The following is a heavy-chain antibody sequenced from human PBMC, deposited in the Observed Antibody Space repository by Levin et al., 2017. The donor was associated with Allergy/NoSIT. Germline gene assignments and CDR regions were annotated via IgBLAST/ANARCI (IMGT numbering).Heavy chain of an antibody. V-gene: IGHV3-30*18. CDR1: GFTFSSFG. CDR3: AKDYLRFGELLPQGFHI. D-gene: IGHD3-10*01. Sequence: GGSLRLSCAASGFTFSSFGMYWVRQAPGKGLEWVAVISYDGIKKYYADSVKGRFTISRDNSKNTLYVQMNSLRPEDTAVYYCAKDYLRFGELLPQGFHIWGQGTMVTVSS. J-gene: IGHJ3*02. CDR2: ISYDGIKK.